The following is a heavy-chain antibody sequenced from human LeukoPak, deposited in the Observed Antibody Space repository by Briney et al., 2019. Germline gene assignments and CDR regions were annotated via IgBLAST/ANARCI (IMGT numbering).Heavy chain of an antibody. D-gene: IGHD3-9*01. CDR2: ISAYNGNT. V-gene: IGHV1-18*01. CDR3: ASVRYFDWLIDY. CDR1: GYTFTSYG. J-gene: IGHJ4*02. Sequence: ASVKVSCKAPGYTFTSYGISWVRQAPGQGLEWMGWISAYNGNTNYAQKLQGRVTMTTDTSTSTAYMELRSLRSDDTAVYYCASVRYFDWLIDYWGQGTLVTVSS.